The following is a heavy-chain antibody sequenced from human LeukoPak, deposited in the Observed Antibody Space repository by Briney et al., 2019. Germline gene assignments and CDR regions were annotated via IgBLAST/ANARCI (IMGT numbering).Heavy chain of an antibody. CDR2: IYNSWST. D-gene: IGHD2-2*01. J-gene: IGHJ4*02. CDR1: GGSIGSGRYY. CDR3: ARNITSLIPAGYFDY. Sequence: SETLSLTCTVSGGSIGSGRYYWAWIRQPPGKGLEWIGSIYNSWSTYYNPSLKSRVAMSVDTSKNQFSLRLSSVTAADTAVYYCARNITSLIPAGYFDYWGQGTLVAVSS. V-gene: IGHV4-39*01.